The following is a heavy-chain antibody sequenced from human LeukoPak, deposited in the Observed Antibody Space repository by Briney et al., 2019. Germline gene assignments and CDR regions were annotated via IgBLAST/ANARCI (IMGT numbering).Heavy chain of an antibody. CDR2: INQDGSEK. CDR1: GITFSRFW. V-gene: IGHV3-7*01. D-gene: IGHD3/OR15-3a*01. J-gene: IGHJ4*02. CDR3: ARDDDLF. Sequence: GGSLRLSCAASGITFSRFWMSWVRQAPGKGLQWVANINQDGSEKHYVDSVKGRFTISRDNAENSLYLQMNSLRAEDTAVYYCARDDDLFWGQGTLVTVSS.